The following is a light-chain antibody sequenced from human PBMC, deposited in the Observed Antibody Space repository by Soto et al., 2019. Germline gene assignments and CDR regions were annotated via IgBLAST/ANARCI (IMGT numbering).Light chain of an antibody. J-gene: IGKJ1*01. CDR2: GAT. CDR1: QSLGSD. Sequence: EIVMTQSPGTLSLSPGDTATLSCRASQSLGSDLAWYQQKPGQAPRLLIYGATKRATGIPDRFSGSGSGTDFTLTISRLEAEDFAVYYCQQYGDSPRVFGQGTKVDIK. V-gene: IGKV3-20*01. CDR3: QQYGDSPRV.